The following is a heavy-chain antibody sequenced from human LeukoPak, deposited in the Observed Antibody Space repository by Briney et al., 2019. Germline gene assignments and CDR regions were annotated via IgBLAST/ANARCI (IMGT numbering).Heavy chain of an antibody. Sequence: PSETLSLTCTVSGGSISSGSYYWSWIRQPAGKGLEWIGYIYYSGSTNYNPSLKSRVTMSVDTSKNQFSLKLSSVTAADTAVYYCARGPTSGYPGSYWGQGTLVTVSS. J-gene: IGHJ4*02. CDR3: ARGPTSGYPGSY. V-gene: IGHV4-61*10. CDR2: IYYSGST. CDR1: GGSISSGSYY. D-gene: IGHD5-18*01.